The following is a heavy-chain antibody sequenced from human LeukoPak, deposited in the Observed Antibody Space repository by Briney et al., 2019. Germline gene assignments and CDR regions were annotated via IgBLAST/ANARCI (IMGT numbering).Heavy chain of an antibody. CDR2: IYTSGST. CDR1: GGSISSGSYY. CDR3: ARDSYYGSGSESNWFDP. V-gene: IGHV4-61*02. D-gene: IGHD3-10*01. J-gene: IGHJ5*02. Sequence: PSQTLSLTCTVSGGSISSGSYYWSWLRQPAGKGLGWIGRIYTSGSTNYNPSLKSRVTISVDTSKNQFSLKLSSVTAADTAVYYCARDSYYGSGSESNWFDPWGQGTLVTVSS.